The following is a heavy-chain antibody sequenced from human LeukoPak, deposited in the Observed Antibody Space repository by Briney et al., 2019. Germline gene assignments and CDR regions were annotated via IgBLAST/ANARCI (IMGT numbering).Heavy chain of an antibody. Sequence: GRSLRLSCAASGFTFSSYAMHWVRQAPGKGLEWVAVISYDGSNKYYADSVKGRFTISRDNSKNTLYLQMNSLRAEDTAVYYCARDEPLIVATIGDYWGQGTLVTVSS. CDR2: ISYDGSNK. D-gene: IGHD5-12*01. J-gene: IGHJ4*02. CDR3: ARDEPLIVATIGDY. CDR1: GFTFSSYA. V-gene: IGHV3-30-3*01.